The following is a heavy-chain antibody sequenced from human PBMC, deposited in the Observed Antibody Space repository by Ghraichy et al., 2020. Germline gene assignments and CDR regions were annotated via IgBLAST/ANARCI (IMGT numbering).Heavy chain of an antibody. J-gene: IGHJ6*02. CDR1: GGSISSYY. Sequence: SETLSLTCTVSGGSISSYYWSWIRQPPGKGLEWIGYIYYSGSTNYNPSLKSRVTISVDTSKNQFSLKLSSVTAADTAVYYCARDRSHSSGWYLGYYYYGMDVWGQGTTVTVSS. CDR3: ARDRSHSSGWYLGYYYYGMDV. CDR2: IYYSGST. D-gene: IGHD6-19*01. V-gene: IGHV4-59*01.